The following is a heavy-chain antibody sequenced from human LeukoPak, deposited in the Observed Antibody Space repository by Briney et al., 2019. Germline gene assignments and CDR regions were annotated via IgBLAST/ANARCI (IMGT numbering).Heavy chain of an antibody. V-gene: IGHV3-23*01. CDR2: ISGSGGST. Sequence: GGSLRLSCPASGFTFSSYAMSWVRQAPGKGLEWVTAISGSGGSTYYADSVKGRFTISRDNSKNTLYLQMNSLRAEDTAVYYCAKDQRYCGGDCYSSFDYWGQGTLVTVSS. CDR3: AKDQRYCGGDCYSSFDY. CDR1: GFTFSSYA. J-gene: IGHJ4*02. D-gene: IGHD2-21*02.